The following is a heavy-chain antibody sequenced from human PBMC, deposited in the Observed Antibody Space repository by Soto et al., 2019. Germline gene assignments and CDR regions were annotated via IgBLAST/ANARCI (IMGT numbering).Heavy chain of an antibody. D-gene: IGHD3-22*01. CDR1: GYTFTSYY. CDR3: AKDRRGIVVGITRPVFDS. J-gene: IGHJ4*02. CDR2: INPSGGST. V-gene: IGHV1-46*01. Sequence: GASVEVSCKASGYTFTSYYMHWVRQAPGQGLEWMGIINPSGGSTSYGQKFQGRVTMSRDTSTSTVYMELRSLGSEDTAVYYCAKDRRGIVVGITRPVFDSWGQGTL.